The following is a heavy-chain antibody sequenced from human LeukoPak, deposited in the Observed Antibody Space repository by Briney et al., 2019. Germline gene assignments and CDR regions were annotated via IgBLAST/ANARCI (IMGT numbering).Heavy chain of an antibody. D-gene: IGHD6-6*01. CDR1: GYTLTELS. V-gene: IGHV1-24*01. Sequence: ASVKVSCKVSGYTLTELSMHWVRQAPGKGLEWMGGFDPEDGETIYAQKFQGRVTMTEDTSTDTAYMELSSLRSEDTAVYYCATVRPSSTDGSSSFFGFGFWGQGTLATASS. CDR3: ATVRPSSTDGSSSFFGFGF. CDR2: FDPEDGET. J-gene: IGHJ4*02.